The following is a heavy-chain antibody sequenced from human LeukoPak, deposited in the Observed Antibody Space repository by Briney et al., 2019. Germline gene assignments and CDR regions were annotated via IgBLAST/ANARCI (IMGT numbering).Heavy chain of an antibody. Sequence: SETLSLTCTVSGGSMSNYYWTWIRQPPGKGLEWIGSIYYSGSTYYNASLKSRGTISVDTSKNQFSPKLNSVTAADTAVYFCARQVVAVAGTGYFDYWGQGTLVTVSS. CDR2: IYYSGST. D-gene: IGHD6-19*01. J-gene: IGHJ4*02. CDR1: GGSMSNYY. V-gene: IGHV4-39*01. CDR3: ARQVVAVAGTGYFDY.